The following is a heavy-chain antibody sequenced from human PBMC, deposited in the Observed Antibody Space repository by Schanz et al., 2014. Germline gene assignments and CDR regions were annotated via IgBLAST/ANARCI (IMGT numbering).Heavy chain of an antibody. CDR1: GFTFNFYG. Sequence: QAQVVESGGGVVQPGRSLRLSCAASGFTFNFYGIHWVRQAPGKGLEWVTVISYDGSNKYYAESVKGRFTISRDNPKNTLYLQMNSLRAEDTAVYYCARDMTSMGESGFYYYGMDVWGQGTTATVSS. V-gene: IGHV3-30*03. CDR3: ARDMTSMGESGFYYYGMDV. D-gene: IGHD1-26*01. J-gene: IGHJ6*02. CDR2: ISYDGSNK.